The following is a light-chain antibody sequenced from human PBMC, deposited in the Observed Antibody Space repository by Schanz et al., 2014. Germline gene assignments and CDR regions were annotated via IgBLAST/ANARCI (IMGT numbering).Light chain of an antibody. Sequence: IQLTQSPFSLSASVGDRVTITCRASQGISSYLAWYQQKPGNAPKLLIYKTSSLESGVPSRFSGSGSGTQFTLTISSLQPDDFATYYCQQLNSYPLTFGGGTKVEIK. CDR3: QQLNSYPLT. V-gene: IGKV1-9*01. J-gene: IGKJ4*01. CDR1: QGISSY. CDR2: KTS.